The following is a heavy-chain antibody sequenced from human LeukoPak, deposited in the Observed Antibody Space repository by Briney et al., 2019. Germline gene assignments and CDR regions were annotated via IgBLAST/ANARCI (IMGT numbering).Heavy chain of an antibody. CDR1: GYTFTGYY. CDR2: INPNSGGT. V-gene: IGHV1-2*02. D-gene: IGHD1-26*01. Sequence: VASVKVSCKASGYTFTGYYMHWVRQAPGQGLEWMGWINPNSGGTNYAQKLQGRVTMTTDTSTSTAYMEQRSLRSDDTAVYYCARGECGLSANFDYWGQGTLVTVSS. J-gene: IGHJ4*02. CDR3: ARGECGLSANFDY.